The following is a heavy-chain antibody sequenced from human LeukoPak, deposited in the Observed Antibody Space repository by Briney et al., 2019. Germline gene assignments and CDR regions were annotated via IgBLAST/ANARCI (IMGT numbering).Heavy chain of an antibody. Sequence: SETLSLTCTVSGGSISSHYWSWIRQPPGKGLEGMGYIYYSGSTNYNPSLQSRFTISADTSTNPFSLKLSSVTAADTAVYYCARDSSSSTWFDYYYMDVWGKGTTVTVSS. D-gene: IGHD6-13*01. V-gene: IGHV4-59*11. CDR1: GGSISSHY. CDR2: IYYSGST. CDR3: ARDSSSSTWFDYYYMDV. J-gene: IGHJ6*03.